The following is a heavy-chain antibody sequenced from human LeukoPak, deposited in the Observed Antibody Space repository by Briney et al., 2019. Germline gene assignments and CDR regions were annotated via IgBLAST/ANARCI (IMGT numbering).Heavy chain of an antibody. D-gene: IGHD2-15*01. CDR3: ARVGYCSGGSCYPSGYFDY. CDR1: GYTFTSYA. J-gene: IGHJ4*02. Sequence: ASEKVSCKASGYTFTSYAMHWVRQAPGQRLEWMGWINAGNGNTKYSQKFQGRVTITRDTSASTAYMELSSLRTEDTAVYYCARVGYCSGGSCYPSGYFDYWGQGTLVTVSS. V-gene: IGHV1-3*01. CDR2: INAGNGNT.